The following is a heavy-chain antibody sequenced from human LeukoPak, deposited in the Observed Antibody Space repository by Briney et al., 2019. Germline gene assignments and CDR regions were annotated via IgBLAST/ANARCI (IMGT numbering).Heavy chain of an antibody. D-gene: IGHD6-19*01. CDR2: INTNTGNP. CDR1: GYTFTTYP. J-gene: IGHJ4*02. CDR3: ARDAPRYSSGWSQKMFDY. V-gene: IGHV7-4-1*02. Sequence: ASVKVSCKASGYTFTTYPMNWVRQAPGQGLEWMGWINTNTGNPTYAQAFTGRFVFSLDTSVSTAYLQINSLQAEDTAVYFCARDAPRYSSGWSQKMFDYWGQGTLVTVSS.